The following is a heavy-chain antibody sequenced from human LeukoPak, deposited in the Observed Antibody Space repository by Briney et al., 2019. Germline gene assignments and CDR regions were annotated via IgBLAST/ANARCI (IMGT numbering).Heavy chain of an antibody. CDR3: ARGPTYYDKYFDY. D-gene: IGHD3-22*01. V-gene: IGHV4-39*07. CDR1: GGSISSSSYY. J-gene: IGHJ4*02. Sequence: SETLSLTCTVSGGSISSSSYYWGWIRQPPGKGLEWIGSIYYSGSTNYNPSLKSRVTISVDTSKNQFSLKLSSVTAADTAVYYCARGPTYYDKYFDYWGQGTLVTVSS. CDR2: IYYSGST.